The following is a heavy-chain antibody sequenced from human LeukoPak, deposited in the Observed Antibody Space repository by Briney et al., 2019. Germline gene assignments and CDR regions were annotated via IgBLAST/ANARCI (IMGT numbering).Heavy chain of an antibody. CDR1: GYTFTGYY. CDR2: INPNSGGT. Sequence: ASVKVSCKASGYTFTGYYMHWVRQAPGQGLEWMGWINPNSGGTNYAQKFQGRVTMTRDTSISTAYMELSRLRSDDTAVYYCARGVEQLASKPYYYMDVWGKGTTVTVSS. CDR3: ARGVEQLASKPYYYMDV. V-gene: IGHV1-2*02. J-gene: IGHJ6*03. D-gene: IGHD6-6*01.